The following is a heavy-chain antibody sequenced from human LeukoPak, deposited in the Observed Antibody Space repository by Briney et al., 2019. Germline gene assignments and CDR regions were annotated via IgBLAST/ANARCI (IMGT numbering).Heavy chain of an antibody. V-gene: IGHV4-39*07. CDR1: GGSISSSSYY. Sequence: SETLSLTCTVSGGSISSSSYYWGWIRQPPGKGLEWIGSIYHSGSTYYNPSLKSRVTISVDTSKNQFSLKLSSVTAADTAVYYCARDSHYDSSGYYWDYFDYWGQGTLVTVSS. J-gene: IGHJ4*02. CDR2: IYHSGST. CDR3: ARDSHYDSSGYYWDYFDY. D-gene: IGHD3-22*01.